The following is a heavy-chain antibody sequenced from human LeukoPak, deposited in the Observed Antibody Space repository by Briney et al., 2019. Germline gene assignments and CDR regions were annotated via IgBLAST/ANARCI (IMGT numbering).Heavy chain of an antibody. J-gene: IGHJ5*01. CDR1: GYSISSGYY. CDR3: ARQDTVHMGLGS. D-gene: IGHD5-18*01. V-gene: IGHV4-38-2*02. Sequence: PSETLSLTCTVSGYSISSGYYWGWIRQPPGKGLEWIGNIYHTGSTYYNPSLKSRVTISVDTSKNQFSLKLSSVTAADTAVYYCARQDTVHMGLGSWGQGTLVTVSS. CDR2: IYHTGST.